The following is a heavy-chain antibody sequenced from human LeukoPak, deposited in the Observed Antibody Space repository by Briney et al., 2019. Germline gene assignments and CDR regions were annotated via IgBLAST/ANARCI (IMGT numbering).Heavy chain of an antibody. D-gene: IGHD5-12*01. CDR2: ISYDGSNK. CDR3: ARGYSGPDYYYGMDV. Sequence: GGSLRLSCAASGFPFSTYGMHWVRQAPGKGLEWVAVISYDGSNKYYADSVRGRFTISRDNAKNSLYLQMNSLRAEDTAVYYCARGYSGPDYYYGMDVWGQGTTVTVSS. CDR1: GFPFSTYG. J-gene: IGHJ6*02. V-gene: IGHV3-30*03.